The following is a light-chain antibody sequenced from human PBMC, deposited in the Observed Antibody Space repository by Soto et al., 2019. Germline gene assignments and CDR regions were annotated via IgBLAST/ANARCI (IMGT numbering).Light chain of an antibody. CDR3: QQYGDLPWT. CDR1: QNIRSSF. Sequence: EIVLTQSPGTLSLSPGEGATLXCRASQNIRSSFAWYQQIPGGAPRPLLSRASSRAHGRPDRFSGSGSATDFIRTINRREPEDFALHYGQQYGDLPWTFGQGTKVDIK. V-gene: IGKV3-20*01. CDR2: RAS. J-gene: IGKJ1*01.